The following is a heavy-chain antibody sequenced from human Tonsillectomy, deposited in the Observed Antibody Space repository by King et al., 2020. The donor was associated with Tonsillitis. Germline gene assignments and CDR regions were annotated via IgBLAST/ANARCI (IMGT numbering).Heavy chain of an antibody. CDR1: GFPFSSYA. J-gene: IGHJ4*02. CDR2: ISGSGGST. V-gene: IGHV3-23*04. D-gene: IGHD3-10*01. CDR3: AKEASNYYGSGSYPDY. Sequence: VQLVESGGGLVQPGGSLRLSCAASGFPFSSYAMSWVRQAPGKGLEWVSAISGSGGSTYYADSVKGRFTISRDNSKNTLYLQMNSLRAEDTAVYYCAKEASNYYGSGSYPDYWGQGTLVTVSS.